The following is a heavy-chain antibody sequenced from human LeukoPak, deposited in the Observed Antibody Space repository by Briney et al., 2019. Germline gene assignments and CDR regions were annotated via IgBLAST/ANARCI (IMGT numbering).Heavy chain of an antibody. D-gene: IGHD2-15*01. J-gene: IGHJ6*03. V-gene: IGHV4-34*01. CDR1: GGSFSGYY. CDR2: INHSGST. Sequence: SETLSLTCAVYGGSFSGYYWSSIRQPPGKGLEWLGEINHSGSTNYNPSLKSRVTISVDTSKNQFSLKLSSVTAADTAVYYCASKRYCSGGSCYSHYYYYYMDVWGKGTTVTVSS. CDR3: ASKRYCSGGSCYSHYYYYYMDV.